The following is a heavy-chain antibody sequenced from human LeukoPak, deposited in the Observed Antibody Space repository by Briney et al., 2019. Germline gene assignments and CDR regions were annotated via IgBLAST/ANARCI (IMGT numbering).Heavy chain of an antibody. D-gene: IGHD6-13*01. CDR2: TRNKDNSYTP. CDR3: AQPTEGVIAAAPYYYYAMDV. Sequence: GGSLRLSCAASGFNLSDHYMDWVRQAPRKGLEWVGRTRNKDNSYTPEDAASVKGRFTISRDDSKNSLYLQMNSLRAEGTAVYYCAQPTEGVIAAAPYYYYAMDVWGQGTTVTVSS. CDR1: GFNLSDHY. J-gene: IGHJ6*02. V-gene: IGHV3-72*01.